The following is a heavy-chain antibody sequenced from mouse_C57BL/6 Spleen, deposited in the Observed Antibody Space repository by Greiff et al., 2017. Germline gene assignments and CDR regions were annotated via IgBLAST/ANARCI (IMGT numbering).Heavy chain of an antibody. V-gene: IGHV1-82*01. J-gene: IGHJ4*01. CDR1: GYAFSSSW. CDR2: IYPGDGDT. Sequence: VQVVESGPELVKPGASVKISCKASGYAFSSSWMNWVKQRPGKGLEWIGRIYPGDGDTNYNGKFKGKATLTADKSSSTAYMQLSSLKSEDSAVYFCARRGDYAMDYWGQGTSVTVSS. CDR3: ARRGDYAMDY.